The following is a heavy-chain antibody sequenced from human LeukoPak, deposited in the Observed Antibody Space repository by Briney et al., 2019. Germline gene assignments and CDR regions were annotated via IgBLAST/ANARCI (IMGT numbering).Heavy chain of an antibody. Sequence: GGSLRLSCAASGFTFSSYAMHWVRQAPGKGLEWVAVISYDGSNKYYADSVKGRFTISRDNSKNTLYLQMNSLRAEDTAVYYCARDAPGEQRDYYGMDVWGQGTTVTVSS. CDR2: ISYDGSNK. J-gene: IGHJ6*02. D-gene: IGHD1/OR15-1a*01. CDR1: GFTFSSYA. CDR3: ARDAPGEQRDYYGMDV. V-gene: IGHV3-30*04.